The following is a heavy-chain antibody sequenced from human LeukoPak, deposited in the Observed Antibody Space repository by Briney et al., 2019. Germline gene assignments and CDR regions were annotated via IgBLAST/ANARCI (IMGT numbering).Heavy chain of an antibody. CDR3: ARDSLGYCSSTSCPPHLSNWFDP. CDR1: GFTFSSYA. CDR2: ISYDGSSK. J-gene: IGHJ5*02. D-gene: IGHD2-2*01. V-gene: IGHV3-30-3*01. Sequence: PGRSLRLSCAASGFTFSSYAMHWVRQAPGKGLEWVAVISYDGSSKYYADSVKGRFTISRDNSKNTLYLQMNSLRAEDTAVYYCARDSLGYCSSTSCPPHLSNWFDPWGQGTLVTVS.